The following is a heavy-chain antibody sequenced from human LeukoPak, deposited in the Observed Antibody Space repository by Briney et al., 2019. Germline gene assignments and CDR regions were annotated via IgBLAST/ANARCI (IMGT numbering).Heavy chain of an antibody. CDR3: ARDPPNYYDSSGLFDY. J-gene: IGHJ4*02. V-gene: IGHV1-69*06. CDR1: GGTFSSYA. D-gene: IGHD3-22*01. CDR2: IIPMFATA. Sequence: ASVKVSCKASGGTFSSYAISWVRQAPGQGLEWMGGIIPMFATANYAQKFQGRVTITADKSTSTAYMELSSLRSEDTAVYYCARDPPNYYDSSGLFDYWGQGTLVTVSS.